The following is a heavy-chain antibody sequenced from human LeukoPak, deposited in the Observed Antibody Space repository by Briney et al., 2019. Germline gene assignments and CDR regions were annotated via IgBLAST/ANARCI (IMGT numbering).Heavy chain of an antibody. D-gene: IGHD6-19*01. CDR2: IDPSDSYT. CDR1: GYSFTSYW. J-gene: IGHJ4*02. CDR3: ARHGSSEESYYFDY. Sequence: GESLKISCKGSGYSFTSYWIGWVRQMPGKGLEWMGRIDPSDSYTNYSPSFQGHVTISADKSISTAYLQWSSLKASDTAMYYCARHGSSEESYYFDYWGQGTLVTVSS. V-gene: IGHV5-10-1*01.